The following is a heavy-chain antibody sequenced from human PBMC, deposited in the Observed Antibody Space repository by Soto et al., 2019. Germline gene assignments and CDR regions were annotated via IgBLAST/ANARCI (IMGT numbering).Heavy chain of an antibody. V-gene: IGHV1-69*13. CDR3: ARDSGAGTTLGAFDI. CDR1: GGTCSSYA. Sequence: SVKVSCKASGGTCSSYAISWVRQAPGQGLEWMGGIIPIFGTANYAQKFQGRVTITADESTSTAYMELSSLRSEDTAVYYCARDSGAGTTLGAFDICGQGPGVTVS. D-gene: IGHD1-7*01. J-gene: IGHJ3*02. CDR2: IIPIFGTA.